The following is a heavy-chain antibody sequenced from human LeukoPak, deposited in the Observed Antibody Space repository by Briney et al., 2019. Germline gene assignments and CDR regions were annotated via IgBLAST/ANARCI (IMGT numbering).Heavy chain of an antibody. V-gene: IGHV4-59*11. CDR3: ARFLFRRLSYFDY. Sequence: SETLSLTCTVSGGSISSHYWSWIRQPAGKELEWIGYIYYSGSTNYNPSLKSRVTISVDTSKNQFSLKLSSVTAADTAVYYCARFLFRRLSYFDYWGRGTLVTVSS. CDR1: GGSISSHY. CDR2: IYYSGST. J-gene: IGHJ4*02.